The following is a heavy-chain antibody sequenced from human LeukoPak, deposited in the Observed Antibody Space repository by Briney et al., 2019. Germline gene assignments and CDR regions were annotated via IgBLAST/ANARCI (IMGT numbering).Heavy chain of an antibody. CDR1: GFTFSSYA. Sequence: QPGGSLRLSCAASGFTFSSYAMIWVRQAPGKGLEWVSYISSTGTSIYYADSVKGRFTISRDNAKNSLYLQMNSLRAEDTAVYYCARDDGDNAYDYWGQGTRVTVSS. D-gene: IGHD4-17*01. CDR2: ISSTGTSI. J-gene: IGHJ4*02. V-gene: IGHV3-48*01. CDR3: ARDDGDNAYDY.